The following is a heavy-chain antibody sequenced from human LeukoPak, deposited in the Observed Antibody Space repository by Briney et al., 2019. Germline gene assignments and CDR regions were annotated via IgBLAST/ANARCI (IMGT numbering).Heavy chain of an antibody. J-gene: IGHJ4*02. D-gene: IGHD3-10*01. CDR2: IYYSGST. CDR3: ARWGFGGYFDY. Sequence: PSETLSLTCTVSGGSISSSSYYWGWIRQPPGKGLEWIGSIYYSGSTYYNPSLKSRVTISVDTSKNQFSLKLSSVTAADTAVYYCARWGFGGYFDYWGQGTLVTVSS. V-gene: IGHV4-39*07. CDR1: GGSISSSSYY.